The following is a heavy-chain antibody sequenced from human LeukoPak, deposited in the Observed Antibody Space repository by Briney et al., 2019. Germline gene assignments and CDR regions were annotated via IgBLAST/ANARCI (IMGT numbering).Heavy chain of an antibody. D-gene: IGHD2-2*01. CDR2: LYSDGST. J-gene: IGHJ6*03. V-gene: IGHV3-53*01. CDR1: GFIVSNNY. CDR3: AKDLYCSSTSCYMDV. Sequence: GGSLRLSCAASGFIVSNNYMSWVRQAPGKGLEWVSVLYSDGSTYYIDPVKGRFTIARDNSRNTLYLQMNSLRAEDTAVYYCAKDLYCSSTSCYMDVWGKGTTVTVSS.